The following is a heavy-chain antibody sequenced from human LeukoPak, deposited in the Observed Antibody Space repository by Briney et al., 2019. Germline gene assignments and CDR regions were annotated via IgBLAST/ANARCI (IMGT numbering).Heavy chain of an antibody. CDR2: IIPIFGTA. CDR3: ASRLYCSNTRCRNFPFAY. D-gene: IGHD2-2*01. Sequence: SVKVSCKASGYTFTSYAINWVRQAPGQGLEWMGGIIPIFGTANYAQKFQDRVTITADESTSTAYMELSSLRSEDTAIYYCASRLYCSNTRCRNFPFAYWGQGTLVTVSS. CDR1: GYTFTSYA. V-gene: IGHV1-69*13. J-gene: IGHJ4*02.